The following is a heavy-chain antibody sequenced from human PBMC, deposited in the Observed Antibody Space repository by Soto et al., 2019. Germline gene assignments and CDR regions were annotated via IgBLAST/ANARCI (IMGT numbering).Heavy chain of an antibody. CDR2: INAGIGNT. Sequence: ASVKVSCKASGYTFTSYAIHWVRQAPGQRLEWMGWINAGIGNTKYSQKFQDRLTITRDMSTSTAYMELSSLRLEDTAVYYCAAVQGGGASFHFWGQGTLVTVSS. V-gene: IGHV1-3*01. CDR1: GYTFTSYA. D-gene: IGHD1-26*01. J-gene: IGHJ4*02. CDR3: AAVQGGGASFHF.